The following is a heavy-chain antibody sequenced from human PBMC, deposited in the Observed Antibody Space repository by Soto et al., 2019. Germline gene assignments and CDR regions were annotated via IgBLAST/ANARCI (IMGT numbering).Heavy chain of an antibody. Sequence: QVQLEQSGAEVKKPGSSVKVSCKASGGTFRTAAISWVRQAPGQGLEWMGGIMPVFRTPDYAQKFQGRVTITADESTNPAYMELRGLRSDATAVYYCARDNDRPQLGGNYYYILDVWGQGTTITVSS. CDR2: IMPVFRTP. CDR1: GGTFRTAA. D-gene: IGHD2-8*01. V-gene: IGHV1-69*12. J-gene: IGHJ6*02. CDR3: ARDNDRPQLGGNYYYILDV.